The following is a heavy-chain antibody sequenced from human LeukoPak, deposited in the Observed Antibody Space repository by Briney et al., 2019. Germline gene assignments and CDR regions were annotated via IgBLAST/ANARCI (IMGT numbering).Heavy chain of an antibody. D-gene: IGHD3-22*01. CDR2: ISSSSSTI. CDR3: ARSKGEYYYDSSGYYYNY. Sequence: GGSLRLSCAASGFTFSSYGMHWVRQAPGKGLEWVSYISSSSSTIYYADSVKGRFTISRDNAKNSLYLQMNSLRAEDTAVYYCARSKGEYYYDSSGYYYNYWGQGTLVTVSS. V-gene: IGHV3-48*04. J-gene: IGHJ4*02. CDR1: GFTFSSYG.